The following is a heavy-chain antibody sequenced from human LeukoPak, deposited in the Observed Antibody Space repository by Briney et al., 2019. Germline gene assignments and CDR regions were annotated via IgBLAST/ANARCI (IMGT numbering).Heavy chain of an antibody. CDR3: AKPRAMTTGVGRYFDL. Sequence: PGGSLRLSCAASGFTFSSYAMSWIRQAPGKGLDWVSAISGGGDNTYYPDSVKGRFTISRDNSKNTLYLQMNSLRAEDTAIYYCAKPRAMTTGVGRYFDLWGRGTLVTVSS. J-gene: IGHJ2*01. D-gene: IGHD1-1*01. CDR1: GFTFSSYA. CDR2: ISGGGDNT. V-gene: IGHV3-23*01.